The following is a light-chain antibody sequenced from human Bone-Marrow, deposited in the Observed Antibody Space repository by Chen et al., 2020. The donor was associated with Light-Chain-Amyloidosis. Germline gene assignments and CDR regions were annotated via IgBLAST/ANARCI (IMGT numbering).Light chain of an antibody. CDR3: QVWDRSSDRPV. CDR1: NIGSTS. CDR2: DDS. J-gene: IGLJ3*02. V-gene: IGLV3-21*02. Sequence: SYVLTQPSSVSVAPGQTATIARGGNNIGSTSVHWYQQTPGQAPLLVVYDDSDRPSGIPERLSGSNSGTTATLNISRVEAGDEADYYCQVWDRSSDRPVFGGGTKLTVL.